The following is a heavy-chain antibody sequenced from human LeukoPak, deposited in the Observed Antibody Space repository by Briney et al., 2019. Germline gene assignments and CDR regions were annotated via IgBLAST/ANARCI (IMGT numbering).Heavy chain of an antibody. CDR3: ARQQTSSSWSYNWFDP. Sequence: ETLSLTCTVSGGSISSSSYYWGWIRQPPGKGLEWVSSISSSSSYIYYADSVKGRFTISRDNAKNSLYLQMNSLRAEDTAVYYCARQQTSSSWSYNWFDPWGQGTLVTVSS. V-gene: IGHV3-21*03. D-gene: IGHD6-13*01. J-gene: IGHJ5*02. CDR1: GGSISSSS. CDR2: ISSSSSYI.